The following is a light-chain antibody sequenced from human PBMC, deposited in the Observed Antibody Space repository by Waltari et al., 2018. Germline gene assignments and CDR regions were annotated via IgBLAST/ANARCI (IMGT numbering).Light chain of an antibody. CDR3: QQYSIWPPIT. Sequence: EIVMTQSPATLSVSPGERATLSCRASQRVSSHLAWYQQKPGQAPRLVIYGASPRATGIPARFSGSGSGTEFTLTISSLQSEDFAVYFCQQYSIWPPITFGQGTRLEIK. CDR2: GAS. CDR1: QRVSSH. V-gene: IGKV3-15*01. J-gene: IGKJ5*01.